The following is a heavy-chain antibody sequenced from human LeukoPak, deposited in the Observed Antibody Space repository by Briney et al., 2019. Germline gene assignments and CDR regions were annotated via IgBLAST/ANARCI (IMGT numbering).Heavy chain of an antibody. D-gene: IGHD3-10*01. J-gene: IGHJ4*02. V-gene: IGHV3-30*18. CDR3: AKDSLRTLWFGELLIGTLDY. CDR1: GFTFSSYG. CDR2: ISYDGSNK. Sequence: GGSLRLSCAASGFTFSSYGMHWVRQAPGKGLERVAVISYDGSNKYYADSVKGRFTISRDNSKNTLYLQMNSLRAEDTAVYYCAKDSLRTLWFGELLIGTLDYWGQGTLVTVSS.